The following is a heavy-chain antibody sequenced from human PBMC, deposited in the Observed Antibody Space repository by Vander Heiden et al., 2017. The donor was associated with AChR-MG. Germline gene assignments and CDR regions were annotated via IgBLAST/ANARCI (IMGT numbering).Heavy chain of an antibody. V-gene: IGHV4-39*01. Sequence: GKHSATLSLTCTVYGGSISSSSYYWGWIGQRPGKGLEWIGSIYYSGSTYHNPCLKSLHTISVDTHKNQFSLKLSSVTAADTAVYYCARFKRASYTADYWGQGTLVTGSS. J-gene: IGHJ4*01. CDR3: ARFKRASYTADY. CDR1: GGSISSSSYY. D-gene: IGHD2-2*02. CDR2: IYYSGST.